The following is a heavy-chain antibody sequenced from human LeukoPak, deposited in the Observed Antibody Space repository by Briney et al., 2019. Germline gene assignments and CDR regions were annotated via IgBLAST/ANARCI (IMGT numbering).Heavy chain of an antibody. CDR3: ASGGLVRGNNYYYYGMDV. CDR1: GGTFSSYA. D-gene: IGHD6-19*01. J-gene: IGHJ6*02. Sequence: SVKVSCKASGGTFSSYAISWVRQAPGQGLEWMGRIIPILGIANYAQKFQGRVTITADKSTSTAYMELSSLRSEDTAVYYCASGGLVRGNNYYYYGMDVWGQGTTVAVSS. V-gene: IGHV1-69*04. CDR2: IIPILGIA.